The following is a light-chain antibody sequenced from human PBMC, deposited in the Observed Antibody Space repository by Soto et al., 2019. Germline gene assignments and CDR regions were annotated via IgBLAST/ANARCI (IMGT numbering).Light chain of an antibody. J-gene: IGKJ1*01. V-gene: IGKV3-20*01. CDR3: QHYGSSRGT. CDR1: QSASSRY. CDR2: GAS. Sequence: EIVLTQSPGTLSLSPGERATLSCRASQSASSRYLACYQHTPGQAPRLLIYGASSRTTGLPDRFSGSGSGTDFTLTISRLEPEDFAVYYCQHYGSSRGTFGQGTKVEIK.